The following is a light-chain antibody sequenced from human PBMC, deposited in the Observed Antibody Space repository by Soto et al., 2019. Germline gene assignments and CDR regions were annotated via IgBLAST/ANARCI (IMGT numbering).Light chain of an antibody. CDR3: LQDYNYPFT. J-gene: IGKJ2*01. Sequence: AIQMTQSPSSLSASVGDRVTITCRASQGIRNDLGCYQQQPGKAPKLLIYAASSLQSGVPSRFSGSGSGPDFTLTISILQPEEFATYYCLQDYNYPFTFGQGPKLEIK. V-gene: IGKV1-6*01. CDR1: QGIRND. CDR2: AAS.